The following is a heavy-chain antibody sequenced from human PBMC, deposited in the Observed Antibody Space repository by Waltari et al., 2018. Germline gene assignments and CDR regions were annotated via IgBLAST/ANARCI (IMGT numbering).Heavy chain of an antibody. CDR3: ATSDYAGKGDY. V-gene: IGHV3-23*01. D-gene: IGHD5-12*01. Sequence: EVQLLESGGGLVQPGGSLRLSCAASGFTFSSYAMSWVRQAPGKGLECVSAISGSGGSTYYADSVKGRFTISRDNSRNSLYLEMKTLTLEDTALYYCATSDYAGKGDYWGHGTLVTVSS. J-gene: IGHJ4*01. CDR1: GFTFSSYA. CDR2: ISGSGGST.